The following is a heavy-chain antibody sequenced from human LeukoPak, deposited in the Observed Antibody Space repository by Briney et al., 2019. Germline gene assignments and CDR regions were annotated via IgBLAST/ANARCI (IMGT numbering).Heavy chain of an antibody. J-gene: IGHJ4*02. D-gene: IGHD5-24*01. Sequence: PSETLSLTCTVSGGSISSYYWSWIRQPPGKGLEWIGYIYYSGSTNYNPSLKSRVTISVDTSKNQFSLKLSSVTAADTAVYYCARSTSLMATTAWGQGTLVTVSS. CDR1: GGSISSYY. CDR3: ARSTSLMATTA. CDR2: IYYSGST. V-gene: IGHV4-59*01.